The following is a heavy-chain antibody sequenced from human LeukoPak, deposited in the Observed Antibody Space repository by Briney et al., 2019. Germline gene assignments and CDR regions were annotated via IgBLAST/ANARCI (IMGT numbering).Heavy chain of an antibody. CDR3: ARLFSGSLTDDAFDI. D-gene: IGHD1-26*01. CDR2: INHSGST. J-gene: IGHJ3*02. CDR1: GGSFSGYY. Sequence: TSETLSLTCAVYGGSFSGYYWSWIRQPPGKGLEWIGEINHSGSTNYNPSPKSRVTISVDTSKNQFSLKLSSVTAADTAAYYCARLFSGSLTDDAFDIWGQGTVVTVSS. V-gene: IGHV4-34*01.